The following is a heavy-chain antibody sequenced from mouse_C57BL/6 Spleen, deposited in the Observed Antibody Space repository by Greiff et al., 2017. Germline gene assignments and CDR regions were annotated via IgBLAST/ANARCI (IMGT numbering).Heavy chain of an antibody. J-gene: IGHJ2*01. CDR1: GFTFSDYY. D-gene: IGHD1-1*01. CDR3: ARAIYYYGSSYVTFDY. CDR2: INYDGSST. Sequence: EVKLVESEGGLVQPGSSMKLSCTASGFTFSDYYMAWVRQVPEKGLEWVANINYDGSSTYYLDSLKSRFIISRDNAKNILYLQMSSLKSEDTATYYCARAIYYYGSSYVTFDYWGQGTTLTVSS. V-gene: IGHV5-16*01.